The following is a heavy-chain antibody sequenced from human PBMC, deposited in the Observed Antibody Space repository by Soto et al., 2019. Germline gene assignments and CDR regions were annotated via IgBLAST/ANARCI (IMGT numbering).Heavy chain of an antibody. CDR3: ARDLGGAIDY. CDR1: GFTFSSYA. Sequence: QVQLVESGGGVVQPGRSLRLSCAASGFTFSSYAMHWVRQAPGKGLEWVAVISYDGSNKYYADSVKGRFTISRDNSKNTLYLQMNSLRAEDTAVYYCARDLGGAIDYWVQGTLVTVSS. J-gene: IGHJ4*02. CDR2: ISYDGSNK. D-gene: IGHD3-16*01. V-gene: IGHV3-30-3*01.